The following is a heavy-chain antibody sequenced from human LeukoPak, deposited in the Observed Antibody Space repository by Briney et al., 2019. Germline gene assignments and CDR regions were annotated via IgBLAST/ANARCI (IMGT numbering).Heavy chain of an antibody. V-gene: IGHV3-64D*06. CDR2: ISSNGGST. J-gene: IGHJ4*02. CDR1: GFTFSSYA. Sequence: PGGSLRHSCSATGFTFSSYAMHWVRKAPGKGLEYVSAISSNGGSTYYADSVKGRFTISRDNSKNTLYLQMSSLRAEDTAAYYCVKEAGGPFDYWGQGTLVTVSS. D-gene: IGHD3-10*01. CDR3: VKEAGGPFDY.